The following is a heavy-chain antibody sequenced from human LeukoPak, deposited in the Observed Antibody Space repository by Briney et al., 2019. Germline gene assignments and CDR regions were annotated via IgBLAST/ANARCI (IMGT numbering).Heavy chain of an antibody. D-gene: IGHD4-17*01. V-gene: IGHV1-69*01. CDR2: IIPIFGTA. J-gene: IGHJ4*02. CDR1: GGTFSSYA. Sequence: GASVKVSCKASGGTFSSYAISWVRQAPGQGLEWMGGIIPIFGTANYAQKFQGRVTITADESTSTAYMELSSLRSEDTAVYYCARDRSLGQAENYGETPYYFDYWGQGTLVTVSS. CDR3: ARDRSLGQAENYGETPYYFDY.